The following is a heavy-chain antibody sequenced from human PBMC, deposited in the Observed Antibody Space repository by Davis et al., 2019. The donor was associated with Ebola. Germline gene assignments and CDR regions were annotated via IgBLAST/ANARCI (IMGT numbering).Heavy chain of an antibody. CDR2: IKQEGTET. Sequence: PGGSLRLSCAASYFSFDDYWMSWVRQTPGRGLEWLAIIKQEGTETYYEDSVKGRFTISRDNGKNSLSLQMDSLRDEDTSVYYCARGEKVPRRYYNMDVWGQGTTVTVSS. J-gene: IGHJ6*02. D-gene: IGHD1-26*01. CDR1: YFSFDDYW. CDR3: ARGEKVPRRYYNMDV. V-gene: IGHV3-7*01.